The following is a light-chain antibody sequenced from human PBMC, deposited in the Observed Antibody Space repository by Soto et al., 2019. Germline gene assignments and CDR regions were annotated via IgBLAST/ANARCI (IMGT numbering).Light chain of an antibody. CDR1: QIVSSN. CDR3: QQYGSSPLIT. J-gene: IGKJ5*01. CDR2: DVS. V-gene: IGKV3-20*01. Sequence: EIVMTQSPATLSVSPGERSTLSLRASQIVSSNLAWYQQKPGQAPRLLVYDVSNRATGIPARFSGGGSGTDFTLTISRLEPEDFAVYYCQQYGSSPLITFGQGTRLEI.